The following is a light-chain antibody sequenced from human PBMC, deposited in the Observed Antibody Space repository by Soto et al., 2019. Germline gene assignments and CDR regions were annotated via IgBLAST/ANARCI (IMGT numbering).Light chain of an antibody. CDR3: QQYNSFIWT. V-gene: IGKV1-5*03. CDR2: KAS. J-gene: IGKJ1*01. CDR1: QSISSW. Sequence: DIQMTQSPWTLSASVGGRVTIICRASQSISSWLAWYQQKAGQAPKLLISKASNLDSGVPSRFSGSGSGTEFNLTISSLQPEDFATYYCQQYNSFIWTFGQGTKVDIK.